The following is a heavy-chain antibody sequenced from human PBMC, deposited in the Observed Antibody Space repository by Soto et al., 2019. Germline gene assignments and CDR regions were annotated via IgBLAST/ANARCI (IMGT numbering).Heavy chain of an antibody. V-gene: IGHV3-9*01. J-gene: IGHJ1*01. CDR3: AKDRYYDSSGTVQH. CDR1: GFTFDDYA. Sequence: PGGSLRLSCVASGFTFDDYAMHWVRQAPGKGLEWVSGISWNSGSIDYADSVKGRFTISRDNAKNSLYLQMNSLRAEDTALYYCAKDRYYDSSGTVQHWGQGTLVTVSS. CDR2: ISWNSGSI. D-gene: IGHD3-22*01.